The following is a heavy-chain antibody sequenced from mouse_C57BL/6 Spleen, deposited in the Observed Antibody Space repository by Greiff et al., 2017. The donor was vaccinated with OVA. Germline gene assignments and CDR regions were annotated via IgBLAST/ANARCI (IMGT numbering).Heavy chain of an antibody. J-gene: IGHJ1*03. CDR1: GFTFSSYA. CDR2: ISDGGSYT. Sequence: EVHLVESGGGLVKPGGSLKLSCAASGFTFSSYAMSWVRQTPEKRLEWVATISDGGSYTYYPDNVKGRFTISRDNAKNNLYLQMSHLKSEDTAMYYCARDRSGSSYVAYFDVWGTGTTVTVSS. D-gene: IGHD1-1*01. CDR3: ARDRSGSSYVAYFDV. V-gene: IGHV5-4*01.